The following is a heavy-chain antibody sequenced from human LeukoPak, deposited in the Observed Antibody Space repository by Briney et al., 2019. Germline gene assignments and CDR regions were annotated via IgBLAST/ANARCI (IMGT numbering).Heavy chain of an antibody. D-gene: IGHD6-19*01. V-gene: IGHV3-23*01. J-gene: IGHJ4*02. CDR2: ISGSGGKT. CDR3: AKHSGSSGWYNDY. Sequence: GGSLRLSCAASGFTFGSYAMSWVRQAPGKGLEWVSGISGSGGKTYYADSVKGRFTISRDNSKNTLYLQMNSLRAEDTAVYYCAKHSGSSGWYNDYWGQGTLVTVSS. CDR1: GFTFGSYA.